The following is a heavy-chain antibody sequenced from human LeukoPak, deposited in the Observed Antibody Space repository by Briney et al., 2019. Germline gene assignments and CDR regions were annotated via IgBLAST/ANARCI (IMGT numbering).Heavy chain of an antibody. Sequence: GGSLRLSCAAPGFPFRSYAMSGAREAPGKGLEWVSSISGNSGSTYYADSVKGRFTLSRDNSKNTVYLQRNSLRAEDTAVYYWAKVGAWAMVGATYFETWGQGALVTVSS. J-gene: IGHJ4*02. V-gene: IGHV3-23*01. CDR1: GFPFRSYA. CDR2: ISGNSGST. D-gene: IGHD1-26*01. CDR3: AKVGAWAMVGATYFET.